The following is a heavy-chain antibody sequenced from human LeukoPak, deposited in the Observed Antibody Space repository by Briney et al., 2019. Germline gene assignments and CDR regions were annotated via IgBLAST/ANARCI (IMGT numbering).Heavy chain of an antibody. Sequence: PSETLSLTCAVYGGSFSGYYWSWIRQPPGKGLEWIGEINHSGSTNYNPSLKSRVTISVDTSKNKFSLNLTTVTAADTTVYYRADGYSYYYSGYYGMNVWCQGTTVTVSS. D-gene: IGHD5-18*01. V-gene: IGHV4-34*01. CDR1: GGSFSGYY. CDR2: INHSGST. J-gene: IGHJ6*02. CDR3: ADGYSYYYSGYYGMNV.